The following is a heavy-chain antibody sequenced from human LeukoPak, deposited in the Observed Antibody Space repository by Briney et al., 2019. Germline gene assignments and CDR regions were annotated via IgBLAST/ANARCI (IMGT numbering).Heavy chain of an antibody. V-gene: IGHV4-34*01. J-gene: IGHJ4*02. D-gene: IGHD1-1*01. CDR3: ARRLYNRDY. Sequence: SETLSLTCAVYGGSFSGYYWSWIRQPPGKGLEWIGEINHSGSTNYNPSLKSRVTISVDTSKNQFSLKLSSVTAADTAVYYCARRLYNRDYWGQGTLVTVSS. CDR2: INHSGST. CDR1: GGSFSGYY.